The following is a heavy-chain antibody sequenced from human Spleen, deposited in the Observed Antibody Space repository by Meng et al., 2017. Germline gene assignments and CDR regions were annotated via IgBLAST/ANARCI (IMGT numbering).Heavy chain of an antibody. V-gene: IGHV4-31*03. CDR2: IYHSGTT. CDR1: GGSISSGGYY. J-gene: IGHJ2*01. CDR3: ARAHTGWYFDL. D-gene: IGHD2-8*02. Sequence: QGQLQESGPGLVKPSQTLSLTCTVSGGSISSGGYYWSWIRQHPEKGLEWIGYIYHSGTTYHNPSLKSRVTISVDTSKNQFSLKLSSVTAADTAVYYCARAHTGWYFDLWGRGTLVTVSS.